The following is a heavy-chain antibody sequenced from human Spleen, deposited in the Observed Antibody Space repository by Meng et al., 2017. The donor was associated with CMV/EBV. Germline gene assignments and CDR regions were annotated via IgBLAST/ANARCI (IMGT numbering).Heavy chain of an antibody. CDR3: ARDVMSGSYSYFYYGMDV. D-gene: IGHD1-26*01. CDR2: ISSSGSTI. V-gene: IGHV3-48*03. J-gene: IGHJ6*02. Sequence: GESLKISCAASGFTFSSYEMNWVRQAPGKGLEWVSHISSSGSTIYYADSVKGRFTISRDNAKNSLYLQMNSLRAEDTAVYYCARDVMSGSYSYFYYGMDVWGQGTTVTVSS. CDR1: GFTFSSYE.